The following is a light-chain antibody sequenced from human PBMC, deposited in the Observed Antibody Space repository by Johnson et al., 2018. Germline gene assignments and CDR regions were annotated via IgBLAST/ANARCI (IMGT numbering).Light chain of an antibody. CDR3: GTWDSSLGPGNV. Sequence: QSVLTQPPSVSAAPGQKVTISCSGSSSNIGNNYVSWYQQLPGTAPKLLIYDNNKRPSGIPDRFSGSKSGTSATLGITGLQTGDEADYYCGTWDSSLGPGNVFGTGRKVTVL. V-gene: IGLV1-51*01. CDR1: SSNIGNNY. J-gene: IGLJ1*01. CDR2: DNN.